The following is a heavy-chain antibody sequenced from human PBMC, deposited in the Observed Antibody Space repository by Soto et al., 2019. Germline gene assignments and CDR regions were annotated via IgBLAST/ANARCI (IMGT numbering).Heavy chain of an antibody. CDR2: TSTSSSYI. D-gene: IGHD3-22*01. Sequence: EVQLVESGGGLVKPGGSLRLSCAASGFTFSTYSMNWVRQAPGKGLESVSSTSTSSSYIYYADSVKGRFTISRDNAKNSMYLQMNSLRAEDTAVYYCARDVPSSGYYYLNPGGFDPWGQGTLVTVSS. J-gene: IGHJ5*02. V-gene: IGHV3-21*01. CDR3: ARDVPSSGYYYLNPGGFDP. CDR1: GFTFSTYS.